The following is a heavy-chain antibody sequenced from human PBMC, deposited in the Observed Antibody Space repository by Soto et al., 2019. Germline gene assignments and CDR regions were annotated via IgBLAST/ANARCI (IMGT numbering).Heavy chain of an antibody. Sequence: EGQLVETGGGLIQPGGCLRLSCAASGFTVSNNYMSWVRQAPGKGLEWVSLISSGGSTFYADSVKGRFTISRDNSKNTLFLQMNNLRAEDTAVYFCATYTSFDYWGPGTLVTVSS. CDR2: ISSGGST. D-gene: IGHD2-2*02. CDR3: ATYTSFDY. V-gene: IGHV3-53*02. CDR1: GFTVSNNY. J-gene: IGHJ4*02.